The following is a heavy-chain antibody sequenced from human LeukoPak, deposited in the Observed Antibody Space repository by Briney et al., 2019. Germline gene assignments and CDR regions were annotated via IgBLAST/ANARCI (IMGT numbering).Heavy chain of an antibody. J-gene: IGHJ4*02. V-gene: IGHV5-51*01. CDR1: GYSFTTYW. D-gene: IGHD6-19*01. CDR2: IYPGDSDT. CDR3: ARVSAVAGQGCDY. Sequence: KVPCKGSGYSFTTYWIGWVRQMPGEGLEWMGIIYPGDSDTRYSPSFQGQVTISVDKSISTANLQWSSLKASDTAMYYCARVSAVAGQGCDYWGQGTLVTVSS.